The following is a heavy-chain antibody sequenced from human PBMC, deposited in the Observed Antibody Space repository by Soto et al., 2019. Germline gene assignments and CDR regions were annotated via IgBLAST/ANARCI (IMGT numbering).Heavy chain of an antibody. Sequence: QVQLVQSGAEVKKPGASVKVSCKASGYTFTSYDINWVRQATGQGLEWMGWMNPNSGNTGYAQKLQGRVTMTRNTSRSTAYMELSSLRSEDAAVYYCARGVEWSRSLDPWGQGTLVTVSS. CDR2: MNPNSGNT. V-gene: IGHV1-8*01. CDR1: GYTFTSYD. J-gene: IGHJ5*02. D-gene: IGHD1-26*01. CDR3: ARGVEWSRSLDP.